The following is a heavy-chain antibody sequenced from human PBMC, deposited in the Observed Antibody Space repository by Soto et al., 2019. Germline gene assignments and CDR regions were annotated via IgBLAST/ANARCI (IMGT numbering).Heavy chain of an antibody. D-gene: IGHD2-15*01. CDR3: ARDDGYCSGGRCWDLEGYYYLDV. CDR1: CFTFNSYL. J-gene: IGHJ6*03. CDR2: RKQDGSEK. Sequence: GGSLRLSCGASCFTFNSYLLTLFQQVPEKVLEWVAKRKQDGSEKYYVDAVKGRFSISRDNDENSLYLKMNSLRAEDTDVYYCARDDGYCSGGRCWDLEGYYYLDVWGNGATVTGSS. V-gene: IGHV3-7*01.